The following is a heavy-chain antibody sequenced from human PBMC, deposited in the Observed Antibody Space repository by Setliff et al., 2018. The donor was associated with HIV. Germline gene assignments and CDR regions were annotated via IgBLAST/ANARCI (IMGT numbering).Heavy chain of an antibody. CDR2: IYYSGST. V-gene: IGHV4-39*01. J-gene: IGHJ3*02. Sequence: PSETLSLTCTVSGGSSSSSSYYWGWIRQPPGKGLEWIGSIYYSGSTYYNPSLKSRVTISVDTSKSQFSLKLSSVTAADTAVYYCGRTGTTVTFDIWGQGTMVTVSS. CDR1: GGSSSSSSYY. CDR3: GRTGTTVTFDI. D-gene: IGHD1-1*01.